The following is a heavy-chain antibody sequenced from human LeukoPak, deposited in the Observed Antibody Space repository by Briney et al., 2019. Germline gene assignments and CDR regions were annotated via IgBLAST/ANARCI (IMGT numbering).Heavy chain of an antibody. CDR3: ARDGPLRNFDY. J-gene: IGHJ4*02. CDR2: IYHSGST. CDR1: GYSISSGYY. V-gene: IGHV4-38-2*02. Sequence: SETLSLTCAVSGYSISSGYYWGWIRQPPGKGLEWIGGIYHSGSTYYNPSLKSRVTTSVDTSKNQFSLKLSSVTAADTAVYYCARDGPLRNFDYWGQGTLVTVSS.